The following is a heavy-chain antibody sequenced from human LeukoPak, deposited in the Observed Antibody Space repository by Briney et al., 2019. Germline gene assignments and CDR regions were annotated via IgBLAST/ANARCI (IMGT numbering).Heavy chain of an antibody. CDR2: ISYDGSNK. CDR3: AKDGGGGYYKLDY. D-gene: IGHD1-26*01. Sequence: GGSLRLSCAASGFTFSSYGMHWVRQAPGKGLEWVAVISYDGSNKYYADSVKGRFTISRDNSKNTLYLQMNSLRAEDTAVYYCAKDGGGGYYKLDYWGQGTLVTVSS. CDR1: GFTFSSYG. V-gene: IGHV3-30*18. J-gene: IGHJ4*02.